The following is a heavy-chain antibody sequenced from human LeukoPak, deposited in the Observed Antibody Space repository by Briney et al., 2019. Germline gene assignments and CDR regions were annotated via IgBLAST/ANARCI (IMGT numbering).Heavy chain of an antibody. CDR3: ASGEDYYDSSGLDY. CDR2: ISYDGSNK. Sequence: GRSLRLSCAASGFTFSSYAMHWVRQAPGKGLEWVAVISYDGSNKYYADSVKGRFTISRDDSKNTLYLQMNSLRAEDTAVYYCASGEDYYDSSGLDYWGQGTLVTVSS. D-gene: IGHD3-22*01. V-gene: IGHV3-30*01. J-gene: IGHJ4*02. CDR1: GFTFSSYA.